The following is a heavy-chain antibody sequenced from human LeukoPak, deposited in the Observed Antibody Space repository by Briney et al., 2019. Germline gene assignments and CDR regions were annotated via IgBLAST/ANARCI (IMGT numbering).Heavy chain of an antibody. Sequence: GGSLRLSCAASGFTFSNAWMSWVRQAPGKGLEWVSAISGSGGSTYYADSVKGRFTISRDNSKNTLYLQMNSLRAEDTAVYYCAKARIYSGYDYALFDYWGQGTLVTVSS. CDR1: GFTFSNAW. V-gene: IGHV3-23*01. CDR3: AKARIYSGYDYALFDY. D-gene: IGHD5-12*01. J-gene: IGHJ4*02. CDR2: ISGSGGST.